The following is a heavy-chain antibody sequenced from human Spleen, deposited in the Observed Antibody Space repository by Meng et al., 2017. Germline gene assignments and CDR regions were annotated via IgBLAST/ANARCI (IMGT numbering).Heavy chain of an antibody. CDR1: NGAINSYY. J-gene: IGHJ4*02. Sequence: SETLSLTCTVSNGAINSYYWSWIRQPPGKGLEWIGYIYYTGTSNYNPSLKIRVTMSVDMSKNQFSLNLSSVTAADTAIYYCARGHGGNSDHFDNWGQGTLVTVSS. CDR3: ARGHGGNSDHFDN. V-gene: IGHV4-59*01. D-gene: IGHD4-23*01. CDR2: IYYTGTS.